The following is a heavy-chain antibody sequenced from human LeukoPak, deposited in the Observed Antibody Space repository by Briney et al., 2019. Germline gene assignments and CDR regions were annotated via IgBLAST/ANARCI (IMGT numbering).Heavy chain of an antibody. CDR2: ISFGSGTI. D-gene: IGHD6-19*01. CDR3: ARDVGWTFDY. V-gene: IGHV3-48*02. Sequence: GGSLRLSCAASGFTFSTYSMNWVRQAPGKGLELVAYISFGSGTIYYAYSLKGRFTISRDNAKNSLYLQMNILRDEDTAVYFCARDVGWTFDYWGQGTLVTVSS. J-gene: IGHJ4*02. CDR1: GFTFSTYS.